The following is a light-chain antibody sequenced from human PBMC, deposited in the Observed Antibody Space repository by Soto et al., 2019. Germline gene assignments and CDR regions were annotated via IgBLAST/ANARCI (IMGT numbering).Light chain of an antibody. CDR1: QSISSW. CDR3: QQYNSFPT. Sequence: DLQMTQSPSTLSASVGDRVTITCRASQSISSWFAWYQQKPGKDPKLPIYKATSLESGVPSRFSSSGSGTKFTITISSLQPEDFATYYCQQYNSFPTFGQANKVEIE. J-gene: IGKJ1*01. V-gene: IGKV1-5*03. CDR2: KAT.